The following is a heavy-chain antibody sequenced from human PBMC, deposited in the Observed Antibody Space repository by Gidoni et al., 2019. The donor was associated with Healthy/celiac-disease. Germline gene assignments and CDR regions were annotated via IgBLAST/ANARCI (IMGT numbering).Heavy chain of an antibody. CDR2: IDWDDDK. CDR1: GFSLSTTGMC. J-gene: IGHJ4*02. V-gene: IGHV2-70*01. Sequence: QVTLRESGPALLQPTQTLTLPCPFSGFSLSTTGMCVSWIRQPPGKALEWLALIDWDDDKYYSTSLKTRLTISKDTSKNQVVLTMTNMDPVDTATYYCARSRYSGSLHDYWGQGTLVTVSS. CDR3: ARSRYSGSLHDY. D-gene: IGHD1-26*01.